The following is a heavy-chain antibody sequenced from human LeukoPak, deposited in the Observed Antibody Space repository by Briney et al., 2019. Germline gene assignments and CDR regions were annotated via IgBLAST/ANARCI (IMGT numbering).Heavy chain of an antibody. CDR3: TTDNGDLAFGI. J-gene: IGHJ3*02. V-gene: IGHV3-15*01. CDR1: GLTFTNAW. D-gene: IGHD2-8*01. Sequence: GGSLRLSCAVSGLTFTNAWLSWVRQAPGKGLEWVGRSKGKSDGGTTDYAAPVTGRFILSRDDSKSTLYLQMNSLKTEDTAVYYCTTDNGDLAFGIWGQGTMVTVSS. CDR2: SKGKSDGGTT.